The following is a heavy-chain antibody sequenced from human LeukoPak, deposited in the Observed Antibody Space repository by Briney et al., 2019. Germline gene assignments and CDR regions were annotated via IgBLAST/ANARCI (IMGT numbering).Heavy chain of an antibody. CDR2: IYAGDSDT. V-gene: IGHV5-51*01. J-gene: IGHJ5*02. CDR1: GCHFTSYW. CDR3: ARLQRAVGFDP. Sequence: GGPREISWKGSGCHFTSYWIGGVRQLPGKGRGGMGIIYAGDSDTRYSPSFQGQLTFSAHKSISTAYLQWSSLKASDTAMYYCARLQRAVGFDPWGQGTLVTVPS. D-gene: IGHD5-18*01.